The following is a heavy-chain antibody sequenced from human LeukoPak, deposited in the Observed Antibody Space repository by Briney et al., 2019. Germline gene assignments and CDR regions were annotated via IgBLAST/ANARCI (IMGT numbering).Heavy chain of an antibody. CDR2: ISSNGGST. D-gene: IGHD2-15*01. CDR3: AKAPVTSCRGAFCYPLDS. V-gene: IGHV3-64*01. J-gene: IGHJ4*02. CDR1: GFTFSSYA. Sequence: PGGSLRLSCAGSGFTFSSYAMHSVRQAPGKGLEYVSAISSNGGSTYYANSVKGRFTISRDNSKNTLYLQMNNLRTEDAAIYYCAKAPVTSCRGAFCYPLDSWGQGTLVTVSS.